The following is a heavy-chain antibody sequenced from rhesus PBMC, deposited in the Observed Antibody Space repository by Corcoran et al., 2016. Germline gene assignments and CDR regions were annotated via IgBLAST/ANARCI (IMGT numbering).Heavy chain of an antibody. CDR2: INPYKGIT. D-gene: IGHD1-14*01. CDR1: GYTFTDYY. CDR3: ARGWNDGRYFEF. V-gene: IGHV1S2*01. Sequence: QVQLVQSGAEVKKPGSSVKVSCKASGYTFTDYYMHWVQQAPRQGLEWMGWINPYKGITKYAQKFQGRVTMTRDTSTSTAYMELSSLRSEDTAVYYCARGWNDGRYFEFWGQGALVTVSS. J-gene: IGHJ1*01.